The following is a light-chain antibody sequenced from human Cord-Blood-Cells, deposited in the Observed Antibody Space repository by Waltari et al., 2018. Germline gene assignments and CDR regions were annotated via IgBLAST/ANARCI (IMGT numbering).Light chain of an antibody. V-gene: IGKV1D-12*01. J-gene: IGKJ4*01. CDR2: AGS. CDR1: QGISRW. Sequence: DIQMTQSPSSVSASVGDRVTITCRASQGISRWLDGYQQKPGRAPKLMIYAGSSLQSGVPSRFNGSGSGTDFTLTISSLQPEDFATYYCQQANSFPLTFGGGTKVEIK. CDR3: QQANSFPLT.